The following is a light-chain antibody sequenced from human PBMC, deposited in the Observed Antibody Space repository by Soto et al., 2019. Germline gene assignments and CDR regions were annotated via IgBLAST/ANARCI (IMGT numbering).Light chain of an antibody. CDR2: EVS. V-gene: IGLV2-8*01. Sequence: QSALTQPPSASGSPGQSVTISCTGTSSDVGGYNYVSWYQQHPGKAPKLMIYEVSKRPSGVPDRFSGSKSGNTASLTVSGLQAEDEAEYYCSSYAGSNTPVFGGGTKLTVL. CDR3: SSYAGSNTPV. J-gene: IGLJ2*01. CDR1: SSDVGGYNY.